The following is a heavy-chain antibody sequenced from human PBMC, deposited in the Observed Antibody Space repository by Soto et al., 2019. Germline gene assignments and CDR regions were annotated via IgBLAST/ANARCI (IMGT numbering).Heavy chain of an antibody. V-gene: IGHV4-30-4*01. J-gene: IGHJ5*01. Sequence: SETLSLTCSVSGDSISNLDYFWAWIRQPPGQALEYIGYIYKSATTYYNPSFESRVAISVDTSKSQFSLDVTSVTAADTAVYFCARGRYCLTGRCFPNWFDSWGQGALVTVSS. D-gene: IGHD7-27*01. CDR2: IYKSATT. CDR1: GDSISNLDYF. CDR3: ARGRYCLTGRCFPNWFDS.